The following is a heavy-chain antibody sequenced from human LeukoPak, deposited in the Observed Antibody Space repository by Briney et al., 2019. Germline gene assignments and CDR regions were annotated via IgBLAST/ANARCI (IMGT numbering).Heavy chain of an antibody. CDR3: ARVGFYGSGNYHF. CDR2: INTGNGNT. D-gene: IGHD3-10*01. CDR1: GYIFVNYA. V-gene: IGHV1-3*04. J-gene: IGHJ4*02. Sequence: ASVKVSCKDSGYIFVNYAVHWVRQAPGQGLEWVGWINTGNGNTKYSQKFQGRVTITRDTSASTASTELSSLRSEDTAIYYCARVGFYGSGNYHFWGQGTLVTVSS.